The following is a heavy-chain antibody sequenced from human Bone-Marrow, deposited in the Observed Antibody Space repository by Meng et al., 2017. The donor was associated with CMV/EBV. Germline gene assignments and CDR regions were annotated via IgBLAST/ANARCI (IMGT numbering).Heavy chain of an antibody. V-gene: IGHV3-7*04. Sequence: GESVKISCSAPGFTFSSYCMTWVRQAPGTGLELVANIMQDGIEKYYVDSVKGRFTISRDNARKLLFLQMNSLRAEDTAVYYCAKDLNYDSSRYSDAFDIWGLGTMVTVSS. J-gene: IGHJ3*02. CDR1: GFTFSSYC. D-gene: IGHD3-22*01. CDR3: AKDLNYDSSRYSDAFDI. CDR2: IMQDGIEK.